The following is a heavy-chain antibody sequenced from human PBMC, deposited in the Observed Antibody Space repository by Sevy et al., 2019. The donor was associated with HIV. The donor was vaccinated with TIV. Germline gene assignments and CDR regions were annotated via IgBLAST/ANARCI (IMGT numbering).Heavy chain of an antibody. CDR1: GFTFDDYA. J-gene: IGHJ4*02. CDR2: ISWNSGSI. CDR3: AKGARAVVAATPDY. V-gene: IGHV3-9*03. D-gene: IGHD2-15*01. Sequence: SLKISCAASGFTFDDYAMHWVRQAPGKGLEWVSGISWNSGSIGYADSVKGRFTISRDNAKNSLYLQMNSLRAEDMALYYCAKGARAVVAATPDYWGQGTLVTVSS.